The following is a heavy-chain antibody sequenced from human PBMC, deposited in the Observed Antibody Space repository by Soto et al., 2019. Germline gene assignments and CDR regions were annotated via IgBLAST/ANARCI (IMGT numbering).Heavy chain of an antibody. V-gene: IGHV3-15*01. Sequence: EVQLVESGGGLVKPGGSLRLSCAASGFTFSNAWMSWVRQAPGKGLEWVGRIKSKTDGGTTDYAAPVKGRFTISRDDSKNKLYLQMNSLKTEDTAVYYCTTDIYYDFWSGYYNLDYWGQGTLVTVSS. CDR3: TTDIYYDFWSGYYNLDY. CDR1: GFTFSNAW. CDR2: IKSKTDGGTT. J-gene: IGHJ4*02. D-gene: IGHD3-3*01.